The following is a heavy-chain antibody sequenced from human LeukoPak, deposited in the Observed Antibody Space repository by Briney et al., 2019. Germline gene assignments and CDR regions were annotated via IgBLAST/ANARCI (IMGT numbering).Heavy chain of an antibody. CDR2: IIPIFGTA. V-gene: IGHV1-69*13. CDR1: GGTFSSYA. D-gene: IGHD4-23*01. Sequence: SVKVSCKASGGTFSSYAISWVRQAPEQGLEWMGGIIPIFGTANYAQKFQGRVTITADESTSTAYMELSSLRSEDTAVYYCARADSATVVTPLDYWGQGTLVTVSS. J-gene: IGHJ4*02. CDR3: ARADSATVVTPLDY.